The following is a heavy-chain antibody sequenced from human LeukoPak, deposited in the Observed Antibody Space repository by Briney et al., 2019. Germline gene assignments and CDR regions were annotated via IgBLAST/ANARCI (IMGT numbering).Heavy chain of an antibody. J-gene: IGHJ6*02. CDR1: GGSISSYY. V-gene: IGHV4-59*08. D-gene: IGHD5-12*01. CDR3: AGGIVATTFYYYYYYGMDV. Sequence: SETLSLTCTVSGGSISSYYWSWIRQPPGKGLGWIGYIYYSGSTNYNPSLKSRVTISVDTSKNQFSLKLSSVTAADTAVYYCAGGIVATTFYYYYYYGMDVWGQGTTVTVSS. CDR2: IYYSGST.